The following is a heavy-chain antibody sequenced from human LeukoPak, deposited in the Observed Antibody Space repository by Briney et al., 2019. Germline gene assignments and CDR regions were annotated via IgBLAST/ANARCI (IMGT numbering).Heavy chain of an antibody. CDR2: ICGSGGST. D-gene: IGHD3-9*01. Sequence: PGRSLRLSCAASGFTFSSYAMSWVRQAPGKGLEWVSAICGSGGSTYYADSVKGRFTISRDNSKNTLYLQMNSLRAEDTAVYYCAKDGTYYDILTGNDAFDIWGQGTMVTVSS. CDR3: AKDGTYYDILTGNDAFDI. V-gene: IGHV3-23*01. CDR1: GFTFSSYA. J-gene: IGHJ3*02.